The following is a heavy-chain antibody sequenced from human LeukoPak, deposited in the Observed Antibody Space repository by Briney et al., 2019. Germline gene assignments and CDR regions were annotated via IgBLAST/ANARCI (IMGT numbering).Heavy chain of an antibody. D-gene: IGHD6-19*01. J-gene: IGHJ4*02. V-gene: IGHV1-24*01. CDR3: ATGGYSSGWYDY. CDR1: GYTLTELS. CDR2: FDPEDGET. Sequence: GASVKVSCTVSGYTLTELSMHWVRQAPGKGLEWMGGFDPEDGETIYAQKFQGRVTMTEDTSTGTAYMELSSLRSEDTAVYYCATGGYSSGWYDYWGQGTLVTVSS.